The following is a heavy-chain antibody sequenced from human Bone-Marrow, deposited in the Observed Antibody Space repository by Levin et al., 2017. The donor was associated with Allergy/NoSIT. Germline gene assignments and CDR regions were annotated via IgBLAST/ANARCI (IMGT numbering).Heavy chain of an antibody. Sequence: QTGESLKISCAASGFLFSAYAMHWVRQAPGKGLEWVALIIDDGSNTFYPDSVTARFTISRDNSKNTLYLQMNSLRTDDTAIYYCARDLDGSGSLDHWGQGTLVTVSS. CDR2: IIDDGSNT. CDR3: ARDLDGSGSLDH. D-gene: IGHD3-22*01. V-gene: IGHV3-30-3*01. J-gene: IGHJ4*02. CDR1: GFLFSAYA.